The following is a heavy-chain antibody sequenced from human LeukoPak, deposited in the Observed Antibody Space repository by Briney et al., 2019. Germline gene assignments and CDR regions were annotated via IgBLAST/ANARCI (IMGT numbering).Heavy chain of an antibody. V-gene: IGHV3-11*01. CDR1: GFTFSDNY. Sequence: GGSLRLSCAASGFTFSDNYMSWIRQAPGKGLEWVSYISSSGSIYYADSVKGRFTISRDSSKNTLYLQMNRLRAEDAAVYYCAKAPVTTCSGAYCYPFDYWGQGTLVTVSS. CDR2: ISSSGSI. CDR3: AKAPVTTCSGAYCYPFDY. J-gene: IGHJ4*02. D-gene: IGHD2-21*01.